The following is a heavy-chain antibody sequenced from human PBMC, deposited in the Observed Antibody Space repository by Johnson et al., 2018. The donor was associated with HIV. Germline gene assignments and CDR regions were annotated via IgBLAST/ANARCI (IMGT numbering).Heavy chain of an antibody. V-gene: IGHV3-23*04. Sequence: VQLVESGGGLVQPGGSLRLSCAASGFTFSSYAMSWVRQAPGKGLEWVSAISGSGGSTYYADSVKGRFTIYRDNSKNTLYLQMNSLRAEDTAVYYCVRVGGDHGNAFDIWGQGTMVTVSS. CDR3: VRVGGDHGNAFDI. CDR1: GFTFSSYA. CDR2: ISGSGGST. J-gene: IGHJ3*02. D-gene: IGHD2-21*02.